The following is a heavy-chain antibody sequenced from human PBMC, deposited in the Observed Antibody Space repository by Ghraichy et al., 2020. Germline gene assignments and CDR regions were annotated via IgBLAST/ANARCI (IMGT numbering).Heavy chain of an antibody. D-gene: IGHD3-16*02. CDR3: ARDQTPYDYVWGSYRYNYYYGMDV. CDR2: IYHSGST. Sequence: SETLSLTCAVSGGSISSSNWWSWVRQPPGKGLEWIGEIYHSGSTNYNPSLKSRVTISVDKSKNQFSLKLSSVTAADTAVYYCARDQTPYDYVWGSYRYNYYYGMDVWGQGTTVTVSS. J-gene: IGHJ6*02. CDR1: GGSISSSNW. V-gene: IGHV4-4*02.